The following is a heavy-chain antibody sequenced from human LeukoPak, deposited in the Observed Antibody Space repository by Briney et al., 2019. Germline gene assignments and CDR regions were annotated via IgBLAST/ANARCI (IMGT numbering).Heavy chain of an antibody. J-gene: IGHJ4*02. CDR1: GFTFSASW. Sequence: GGSLRLSCAASGFTFSASWMSWVRQAPGKGLEWVANIKEDGSAKYYVDSVTGRFTISRDNAKNSLFLQMNSLRAEDTAVYYCARDAEGGTYRYWGQGTLDTVSS. CDR3: ARDAEGGTYRY. V-gene: IGHV3-7*04. D-gene: IGHD1-26*01. CDR2: IKEDGSAK.